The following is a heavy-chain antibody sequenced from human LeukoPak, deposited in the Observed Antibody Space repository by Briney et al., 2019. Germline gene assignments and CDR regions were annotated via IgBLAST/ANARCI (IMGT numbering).Heavy chain of an antibody. D-gene: IGHD6-13*01. J-gene: IGHJ5*02. Sequence: ASVKVSCKASGYTFTGYYMHWVRQAPGQGLEWMGWMNPNSGGTNYAQKFQGRVTMTRDTSISTAYMELSRLRSDDTAVYYCARDPGDSSWYRGNWFDPWGQGTLVTVSS. CDR1: GYTFTGYY. V-gene: IGHV1-2*02. CDR3: ARDPGDSSWYRGNWFDP. CDR2: MNPNSGGT.